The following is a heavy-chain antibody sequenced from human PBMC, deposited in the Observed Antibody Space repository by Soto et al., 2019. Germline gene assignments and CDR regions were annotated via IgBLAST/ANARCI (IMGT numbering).Heavy chain of an antibody. J-gene: IGHJ4*02. V-gene: IGHV3-23*01. D-gene: IGHD3-9*01. Sequence: GERRGRSCGASGCPFSHYTMTWVRQSPGRGLEWVSAISDTGISTYYADSVKGRFTISRDNSKNTLYLQMKSLRAEDTAVYYCAKTRYFDWSRGQYYFDYRGQGTLVTVSS. CDR1: GCPFSHYT. CDR2: ISDTGIST. CDR3: AKTRYFDWSRGQYYFDY.